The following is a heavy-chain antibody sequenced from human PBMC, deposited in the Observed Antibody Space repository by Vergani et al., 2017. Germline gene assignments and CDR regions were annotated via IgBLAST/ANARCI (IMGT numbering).Heavy chain of an antibody. CDR3: ATDLSEDYYDSSGPPPFDY. Sequence: EVQLLESGGGLVQPGGSLRLSCAASGFTFSSYAMSWVRQAPGKGLEWVSAISGSGGSTYYADSVKGRCTISRDNSKNTLYLQMNSLRAEDTAVYYCATDLSEDYYDSSGPPPFDYWGQGTLVTVSS. V-gene: IGHV3-23*01. J-gene: IGHJ4*02. CDR1: GFTFSSYA. D-gene: IGHD3-22*01. CDR2: ISGSGGST.